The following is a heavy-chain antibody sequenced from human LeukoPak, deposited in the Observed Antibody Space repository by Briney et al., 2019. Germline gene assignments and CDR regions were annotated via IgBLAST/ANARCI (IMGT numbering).Heavy chain of an antibody. Sequence: RGSLRLSCAASVVTLNRYLMYWVRQAPGKGLVWVSHINTDGSSTTYADSVKGRFTISRDNAQNTLYLQMNSLRAEDTAVYYCANINIGDSWGQGTLVTVSS. J-gene: IGHJ4*02. CDR3: ANINIGDS. CDR1: VVTLNRYL. CDR2: INTDGSST. V-gene: IGHV3-74*01.